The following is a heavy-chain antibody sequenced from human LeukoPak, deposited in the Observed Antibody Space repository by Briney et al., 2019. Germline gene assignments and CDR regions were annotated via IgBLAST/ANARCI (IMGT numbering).Heavy chain of an antibody. J-gene: IGHJ4*02. D-gene: IGHD3-10*01. V-gene: IGHV3-30-3*01. Sequence: GGSLRLSYAASGFTFSSSAMSWVRQAPGKGLEWVALISFDGSNKYYADSVKGRFTISRDNSENTLHLQMNSLRPEDTAIYYCARDPILVRGYFDYWGQGTLVTVSS. CDR3: ARDPILVRGYFDY. CDR1: GFTFSSSA. CDR2: ISFDGSNK.